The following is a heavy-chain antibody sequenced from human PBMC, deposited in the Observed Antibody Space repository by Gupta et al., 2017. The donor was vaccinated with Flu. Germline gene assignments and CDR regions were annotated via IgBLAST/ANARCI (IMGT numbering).Heavy chain of an antibody. CDR3: TRCNMLTYYNYMDV. J-gene: IGHJ6*03. Sequence: EVQLVESGGRLVQPGRSLRLSCTASGFTFGDYALSWVRQAPGKGLEWVGLIRSKEYSGTTEYAASVKGRFTISRDDSKSIAYLQMNSLNTEDTAVYFCTRCNMLTYYNYMDVWGKGTTVTVSS. CDR1: GFTFGDYA. V-gene: IGHV3-49*04. D-gene: IGHD3-10*02. CDR2: IRSKEYSGTT.